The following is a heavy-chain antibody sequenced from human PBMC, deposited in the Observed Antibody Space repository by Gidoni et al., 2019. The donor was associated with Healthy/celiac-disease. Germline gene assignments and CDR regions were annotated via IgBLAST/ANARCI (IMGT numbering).Heavy chain of an antibody. CDR3: ARASNVDIVATDY. Sequence: QLQLQESGPALVKPSGTLSLNCHLSRGSISRSNRWSWVRQPPGKGLEWIGEIYHSGSTNDNPSLKSRVTISVDKSKTQFSLKLSSVTAADPAVYYCARASNVDIVATDYWGQGTLVTVSS. D-gene: IGHD5-12*01. CDR1: RGSISRSNR. V-gene: IGHV4-4*02. CDR2: IYHSGST. J-gene: IGHJ4*02.